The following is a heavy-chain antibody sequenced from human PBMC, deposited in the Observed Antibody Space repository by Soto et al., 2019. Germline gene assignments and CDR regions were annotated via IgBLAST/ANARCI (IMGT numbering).Heavy chain of an antibody. J-gene: IGHJ4*02. CDR2: ISDSGST. D-gene: IGHD2-2*01. CDR1: GFTFSNHA. CDR3: SRDPGCHYCTSTSCLYFFDH. V-gene: IGHV3-23*01. Sequence: EVQLLESGGALVQPGGSLSLSCAASGFTFSNHAMYWVRKAPGKGLEWVSTISDSGSTYYADSVKGRFTSSRYKSKNTLYLQMNTLRSEDTAVYYCSRDPGCHYCTSTSCLYFFDHWGQGTLVIVSS.